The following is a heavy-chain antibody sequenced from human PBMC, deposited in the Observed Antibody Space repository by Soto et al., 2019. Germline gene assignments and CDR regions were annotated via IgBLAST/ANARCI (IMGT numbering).Heavy chain of an antibody. D-gene: IGHD1-26*01. Sequence: PSETLSLTCDVSAVSISSRHWWCWLRLPPGKGLGWIGEVYHIGSANYNPSLKSRVSMSVDTSKNQFSLRLTSVTAADTALYFCARIAVGLVALVPWG. CDR2: VYHIGSA. CDR3: ARIAVGLVALVP. V-gene: IGHV4-4*02. J-gene: IGHJ5*02. CDR1: AVSISSRHW.